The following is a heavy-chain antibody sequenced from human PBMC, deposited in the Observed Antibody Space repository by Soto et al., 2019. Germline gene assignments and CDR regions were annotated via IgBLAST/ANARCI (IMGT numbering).Heavy chain of an antibody. V-gene: IGHV3-23*01. D-gene: IGHD2-15*01. J-gene: IGHJ3*02. CDR3: AKDQGPLGYCGGGSCYSDAFDI. CDR2: ISGSGGST. CDR1: GFTFSSYA. Sequence: EVQLLESGGGLVQPGGSLRLSCAASGFTFSSYAMSWVRQAPGKGLEWVSAISGSGGSTYYADSVKGRFTISRDNSKNTLYLQMNSLRAEDTAVYYCAKDQGPLGYCGGGSCYSDAFDIWGQGTMVTVSS.